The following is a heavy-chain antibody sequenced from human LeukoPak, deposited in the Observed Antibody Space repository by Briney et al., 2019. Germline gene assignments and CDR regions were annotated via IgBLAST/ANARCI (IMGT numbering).Heavy chain of an antibody. CDR1: GFTFSSYW. D-gene: IGHD2-2*01. J-gene: IGHJ4*02. CDR2: IKQDGSEK. Sequence: GGSLRLSCAASGFTFSSYWMSWVRQAPGKGLEWVANIKQDGSEKYYVDSVEGRFTISRDNAKNSLYLQMNSLRAEDTAVYYCARVYCSSTSCYDFFDYWGQGTLVTVSS. V-gene: IGHV3-7*04. CDR3: ARVYCSSTSCYDFFDY.